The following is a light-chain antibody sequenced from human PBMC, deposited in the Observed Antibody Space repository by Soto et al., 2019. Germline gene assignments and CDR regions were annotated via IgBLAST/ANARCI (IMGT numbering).Light chain of an antibody. Sequence: EIVFTQSPGTLSLSPGERATLSCRASQSVSSSYLAWYQQKHGQAPRLLIYGASSRDTGIPDRFSGSGSGTEFTLTISRLEPEDFAVYYCQQYGSSSWTFGQGTKVDIK. CDR2: GAS. V-gene: IGKV3-20*01. J-gene: IGKJ1*01. CDR3: QQYGSSSWT. CDR1: QSVSSSY.